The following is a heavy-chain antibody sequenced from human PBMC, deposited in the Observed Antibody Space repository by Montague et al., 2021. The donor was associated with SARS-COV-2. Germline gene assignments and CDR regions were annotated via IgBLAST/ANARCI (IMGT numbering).Heavy chain of an antibody. CDR1: GGSVSSGSYY. V-gene: IGHV4-61*01. Sequence: SETLSLTCIVSGGSVSSGSYYWSWIRQPPGKGLEWIGYIYYSGXTXYXXXXKXRVTISVDTPKNQFSLKLSSVTAADTAVYYCARDPWRITIFGVVTRYGMDVWGQGTTVTGSS. J-gene: IGHJ6*02. CDR3: ARDPWRITIFGVVTRYGMDV. CDR2: IYYSGXT. D-gene: IGHD3-3*01.